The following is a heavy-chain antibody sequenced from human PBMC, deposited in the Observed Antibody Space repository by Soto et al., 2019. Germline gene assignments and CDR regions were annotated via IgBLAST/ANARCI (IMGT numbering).Heavy chain of an antibody. Sequence: QVQLQQWGAGLLKPSETLSLTCAVYGGFVSSGSYYWSWIRQPPGKVLEWIGEMSHSGGTHFNPSLKIRVTISVDTSKNQFSLKMSAVTAADTALYYCARVERGTATTVVDAFDIWGPGTMVTVSS. J-gene: IGHJ3*02. D-gene: IGHD1-1*01. V-gene: IGHV4-34*01. CDR1: GGFVSSGSYY. CDR3: ARVERGTATTVVDAFDI. CDR2: MSHSGGT.